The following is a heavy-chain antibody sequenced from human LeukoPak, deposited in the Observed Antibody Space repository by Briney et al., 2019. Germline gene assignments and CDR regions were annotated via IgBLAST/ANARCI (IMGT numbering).Heavy chain of an antibody. J-gene: IGHJ4*02. CDR1: GGSFSGYY. CDR3: ARGRRIVGALDY. V-gene: IGHV4-34*01. CDR2: INHSGST. Sequence: ETLSLTCAVYGGSFSGYYWSWIRQPPGKGLEWIEEINHSGSTNYNPSLKSRVTISVDTSKNQFSLKLSSVTAADTAVYYCARGRRIVGALDYWGQGTLVTVSS. D-gene: IGHD1-26*01.